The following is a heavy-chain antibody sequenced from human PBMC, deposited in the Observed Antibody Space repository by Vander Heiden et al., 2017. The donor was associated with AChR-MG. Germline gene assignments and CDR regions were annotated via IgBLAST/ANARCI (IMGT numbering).Heavy chain of an antibody. CDR3: ARYSGTYRDY. V-gene: IGHV3-21*01. D-gene: IGHD1-26*01. CDR2: ITSSSSHI. Sequence: EVQLVESGGGLVKPGGSLRLSCAVSGFSFSVYNMNWVRQAPGKGLEWVSSITSSSSHIFDADSVKGRFTISRDNAKNSLYLKMKSLRAEDTAVYYCARYSGTYRDYWGQGTLVTVSS. CDR1: GFSFSVYN. J-gene: IGHJ4*02.